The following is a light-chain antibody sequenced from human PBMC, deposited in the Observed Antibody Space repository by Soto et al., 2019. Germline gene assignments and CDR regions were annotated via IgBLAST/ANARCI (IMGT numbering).Light chain of an antibody. CDR2: EVT. Sequence: QSVLTQPASVSGSPGQSITISCTGTSSVVGSYNLVSWYQQHPGKAPKLMIYEVTKRPSGVSDRFSGSKSGNTASLTISGLQADDEADYYCCSYASSSTYVFGTGTKVTVL. V-gene: IGLV2-23*02. CDR3: CSYASSSTYV. J-gene: IGLJ1*01. CDR1: SSVVGSYNL.